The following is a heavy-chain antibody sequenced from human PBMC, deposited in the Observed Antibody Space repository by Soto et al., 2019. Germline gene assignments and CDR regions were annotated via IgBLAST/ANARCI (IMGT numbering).Heavy chain of an antibody. V-gene: IGHV3-21*01. CDR1: GFTFSSYS. D-gene: IGHD6-19*01. J-gene: IGHJ4*02. Sequence: PGGSLRLSCAASGFTFSSYSMNWVRQAPGKGLEWVSSISSSSSYIYYADSVKGRFTISRDNAKNSLYLQMNSLRAEDTAVYYWARDRIYTLYSSGWCYFDYWGQGTLVTVSS. CDR2: ISSSSSYI. CDR3: ARDRIYTLYSSGWCYFDY.